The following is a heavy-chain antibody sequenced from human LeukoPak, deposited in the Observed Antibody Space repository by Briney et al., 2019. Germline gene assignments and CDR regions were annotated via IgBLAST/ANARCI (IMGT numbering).Heavy chain of an antibody. CDR3: ARDSDSSGWYPLGY. V-gene: IGHV4-4*02. D-gene: IGHD6-19*01. CDR1: GGSIKSNNW. J-gene: IGHJ4*02. CDR2: IYHSGST. Sequence: SETLSLTCAVSGGSIKSNNWWSWVRQPPGKGLEWIGEIYHSGSTNYNPSLESRVTVSVDKSKNQFSLDLSSVTAADTAVYYCARDSDSSGWYPLGYWGQGTLVTVSS.